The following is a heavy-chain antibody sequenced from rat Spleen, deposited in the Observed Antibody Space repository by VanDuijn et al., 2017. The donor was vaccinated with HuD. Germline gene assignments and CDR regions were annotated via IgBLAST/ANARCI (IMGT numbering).Heavy chain of an antibody. Sequence: EVQLQESGPGLVKPSQSLSLTCSLNGYSISSSYRWNWIRKFPGNKMEWIGHISYSGSTSYNPSLKSRISITRDTSKNQFFLQLNSVTTEDTATYYCARNGGYRVMDAWGQGASVTVSS. V-gene: IGHV3-1*01. J-gene: IGHJ4*01. CDR1: GYSISSSY. D-gene: IGHD1-11*01. CDR3: ARNGGYRVMDA. CDR2: ISYSGST.